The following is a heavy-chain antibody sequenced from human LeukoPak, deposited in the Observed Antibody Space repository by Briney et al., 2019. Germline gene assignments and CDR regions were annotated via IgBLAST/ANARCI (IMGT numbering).Heavy chain of an antibody. CDR3: AKDRVSTVTTNYFDY. Sequence: GGSLRLSCATSGFIFSTYNMNWVRQAPGKGPEWVSSISSSTSNTYYADSVKGRFTISRDNAKNSLYLQMNSLRAEDTAAYYCAKDRVSTVTTNYFDYWGQGTLVTVSS. CDR2: ISSSTSNT. CDR1: GFIFSTYN. V-gene: IGHV3-21*04. J-gene: IGHJ4*02. D-gene: IGHD4-17*01.